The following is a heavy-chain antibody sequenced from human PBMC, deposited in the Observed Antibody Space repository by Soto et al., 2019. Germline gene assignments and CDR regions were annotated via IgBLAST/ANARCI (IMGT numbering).Heavy chain of an antibody. D-gene: IGHD6-19*01. J-gene: IGHJ6*02. CDR1: GADINTYS. CDR2: IYTSASI. CDR3: ARDREAGYNFYYGMDV. Sequence: SESLSLTCSVSGADINTYSWTWIRQPAGKGLEWIGRIYTSASINYNPSLKGRVTLSVDTSTNQVSLRLASVTAADTAIYYCARDREAGYNFYYGMDVWGQGTTVTVSS. V-gene: IGHV4-4*07.